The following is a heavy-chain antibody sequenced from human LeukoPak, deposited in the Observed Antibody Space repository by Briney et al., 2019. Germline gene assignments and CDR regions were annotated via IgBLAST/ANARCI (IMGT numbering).Heavy chain of an antibody. CDR1: GFVFSNYW. CDR3: ARGGNSSWDY. CDR2: IKPDGTEK. V-gene: IGHV3-7*01. J-gene: IGHJ4*02. D-gene: IGHD6-6*01. Sequence: PGGSLRLSCAASGFVFSNYWMSCVRQAPGKGLEWVANIKPDGTEKYYVPSLKGRFTISRDNTKNSLYLQMSSLRVEDTAVYYCARGGNSSWDYWGQGTLVTVSS.